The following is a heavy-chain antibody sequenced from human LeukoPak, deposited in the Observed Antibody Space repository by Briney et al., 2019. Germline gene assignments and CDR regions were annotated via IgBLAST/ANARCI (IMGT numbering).Heavy chain of an antibody. J-gene: IGHJ3*02. D-gene: IGHD6-13*01. CDR3: ASWVEGIAAAVGAFDI. CDR1: GGSISSSSYY. CDR2: IYYSGST. V-gene: IGHV4-39*01. Sequence: SETLSLTCTVSGGSISSSSYYWGWIRQPPGKGLEWIGSIYYSGSTYYNPSLKSRVTTSVDTSKNQFSLKLSSVTAADTAVYYCASWVEGIAAAVGAFDIWGQGTMVTVSS.